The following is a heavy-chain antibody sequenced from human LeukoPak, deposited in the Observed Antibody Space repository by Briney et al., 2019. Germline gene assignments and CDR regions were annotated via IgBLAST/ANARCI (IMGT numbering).Heavy chain of an antibody. CDR3: ARELERREHAFDI. CDR2: ISSSGSTI. J-gene: IGHJ3*02. V-gene: IGHV3-11*01. Sequence: PGGPLRLSCAASGFTFSDYYMSWIRQAPGKGLEWVSYISSSGSTIYYADSVKGRFTISRDNAKNSLYLQMNSLRAEDTAVYYCARELERREHAFDIWGQGTMVTVSS. CDR1: GFTFSDYY. D-gene: IGHD1-1*01.